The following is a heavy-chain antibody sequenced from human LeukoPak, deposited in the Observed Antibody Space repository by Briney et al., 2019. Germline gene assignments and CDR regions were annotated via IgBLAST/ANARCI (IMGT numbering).Heavy chain of an antibody. Sequence: GGSLRLSCAASGLTLSSYWMSWVRQAPGKGLEWVANIKQDGSEKYYVDSVEGRFTISRDNAKNSLYLQTNSLRAEDTAVYYCARGGYGPLDFWGQGTLVTVSS. J-gene: IGHJ4*02. D-gene: IGHD4-17*01. V-gene: IGHV3-7*01. CDR3: ARGGYGPLDF. CDR1: GLTLSSYW. CDR2: IKQDGSEK.